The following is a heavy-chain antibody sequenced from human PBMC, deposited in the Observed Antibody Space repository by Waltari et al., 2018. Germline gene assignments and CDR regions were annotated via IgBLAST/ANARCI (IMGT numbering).Heavy chain of an antibody. Sequence: QAQFVQSGAEVKKPGASVKVSCRASGYTFSDFGISLVGQAPGPGLEWMGWNNANKGTTTQARKFQGRLIMTKDTSTTTVYMELNYLTSDDTAVYYCARERHRLMEVGYLMALDPWGQGTLVTVSS. D-gene: IGHD3-3*01. CDR1: GYTFSDFG. J-gene: IGHJ5*02. CDR3: ARERHRLMEVGYLMALDP. CDR2: NNANKGTT. V-gene: IGHV1-18*01.